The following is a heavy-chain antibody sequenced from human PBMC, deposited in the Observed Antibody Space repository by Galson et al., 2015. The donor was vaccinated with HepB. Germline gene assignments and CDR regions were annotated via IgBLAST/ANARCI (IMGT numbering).Heavy chain of an antibody. D-gene: IGHD3-3*01. J-gene: IGHJ5*02. CDR3: ARGFWSGYSNWFDP. Sequence: SLRLSCAATGFTFSDYFMSWIRQAPGKGLEWISYISDSGGTIYYADSVKGRFTISRDNAKNSVYLQMNILRAEDTAVYHCARGFWSGYSNWFDPWGQGTLVTVSS. V-gene: IGHV3-11*01. CDR2: ISDSGGTI. CDR1: GFTFSDYF.